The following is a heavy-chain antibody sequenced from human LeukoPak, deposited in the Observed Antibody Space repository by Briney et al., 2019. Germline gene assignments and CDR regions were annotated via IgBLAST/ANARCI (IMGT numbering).Heavy chain of an antibody. V-gene: IGHV4-34*01. Sequence: SETLSLTCAVYGGSFSGYYWSWIRQPPGKGLEWIGEINHSGSTNYNPSLKSRVTISVDTSKKQFSLQLSSVTAADTAMYYCARTTYYDFRGGVGMVDLWGQGTMVTVSS. J-gene: IGHJ3*01. CDR2: INHSGST. CDR1: GGSFSGYY. D-gene: IGHD3-3*01. CDR3: ARTTYYDFRGGVGMVDL.